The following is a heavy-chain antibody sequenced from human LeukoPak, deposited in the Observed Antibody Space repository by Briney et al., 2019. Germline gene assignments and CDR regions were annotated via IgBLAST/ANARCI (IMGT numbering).Heavy chain of an antibody. J-gene: IGHJ3*02. CDR1: GYTFTSYG. CDR3: ARVVGRIAAAGPRDAFDI. D-gene: IGHD6-13*01. CDR2: ISAYNGNT. V-gene: IGHV1-18*01. Sequence: GASVKVSCKASGYTFTSYGISWLRQAPGPGLEWMGWISAYNGNTNYAQKLQGRVTMTADTSTSTAYMELRSLRSDDTAVYYCARVVGRIAAAGPRDAFDIWGQGTMVTVSS.